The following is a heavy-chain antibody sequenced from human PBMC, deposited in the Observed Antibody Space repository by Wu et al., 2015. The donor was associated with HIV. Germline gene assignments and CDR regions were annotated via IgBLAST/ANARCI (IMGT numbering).Heavy chain of an antibody. CDR2: MNPNIGNT. V-gene: IGHV1-8*03. J-gene: IGHJ1*01. CDR1: GYTFTSYD. D-gene: IGHD6-13*01. CDR3: TREGSSTWYPQDEFFQY. Sequence: QVQLVQSGAEVKKPGASVKVSCKASGYTFTSYDINWVRQATGQGLEWMGWMNPNIGNTGYAQKFQGRVTITRNTSISTAYMELSSLRSEDTAVYYCTREGSSTWYPQDEFFQYWGQGTLVIVSS.